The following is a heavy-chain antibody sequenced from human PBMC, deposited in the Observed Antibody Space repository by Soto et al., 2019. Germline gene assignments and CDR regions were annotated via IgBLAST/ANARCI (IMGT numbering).Heavy chain of an antibody. CDR2: ISSNSAYI. V-gene: IGHV3-21*01. CDR1: GFDFSSYA. CDR3: TRDASRDSSARGWFDP. Sequence: GGSLRLSCEASGFDFSSYAMHWVRQAPGKGLEWVSTISSNSAYIYYADALRGRFTISRDNAKNSLHLQMNSLRAEDTAVYYCTRDASRDSSARGWFDPWGPGTLVTVSS. J-gene: IGHJ5*02. D-gene: IGHD6-13*01.